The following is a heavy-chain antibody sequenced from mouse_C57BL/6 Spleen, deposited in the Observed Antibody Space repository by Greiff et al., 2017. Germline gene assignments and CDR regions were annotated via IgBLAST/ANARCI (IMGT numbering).Heavy chain of an antibody. D-gene: IGHD1-1*01. CDR2: IVPSDSNT. Sequence: QVQLKQPGAELVMPGASVTLSCKASGYTFTSYWMHWVKRRPGQGLEWIGKIVPSDSNTNYNQKFKGKSTLTVDKSSSTAYMQLSSLTSEDSTVYYCARSNYSSSMDWFAYWGQGTLVTVS. V-gene: IGHV1-69*01. J-gene: IGHJ3*01. CDR1: GYTFTSYW. CDR3: ARSNYSSSMDWFAY.